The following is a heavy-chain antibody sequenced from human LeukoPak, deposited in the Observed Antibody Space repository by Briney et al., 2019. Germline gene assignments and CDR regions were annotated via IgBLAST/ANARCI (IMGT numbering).Heavy chain of an antibody. V-gene: IGHV1-2*02. CDR3: ARAGGRSWFDP. CDR2: INPKRGGT. CDR1: GYIFNDYY. Sequence: GASVKVSCKASGYIFNDYYIHWVRQAPGQGLEWMGWINPKRGGTKYAQKFQGRVTMTTDTSMSTAYMELSRLTSDDTAVYYCARAGGRSWFDPWGQGTLVTVSS. J-gene: IGHJ5*02.